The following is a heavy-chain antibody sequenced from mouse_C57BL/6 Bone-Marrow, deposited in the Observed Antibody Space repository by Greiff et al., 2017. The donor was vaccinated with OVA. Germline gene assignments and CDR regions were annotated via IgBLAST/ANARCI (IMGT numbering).Heavy chain of an antibody. CDR3: ARDGEFYDYYWYFEV. CDR2: IYPGDGDT. CDR1: GYAFSSYW. V-gene: IGHV1-80*01. J-gene: IGHJ1*03. Sequence: QVQLQQSGAELVKPGASVKISCKASGYAFSSYWMNWVKQRPGTGLEWIGQIYPGDGDTNYNGKFKGKATLTADKSSSTASMQLSSLTSEDSAVYFCARDGEFYDYYWYFEVWGTGTTVTVSS. D-gene: IGHD2-4*01.